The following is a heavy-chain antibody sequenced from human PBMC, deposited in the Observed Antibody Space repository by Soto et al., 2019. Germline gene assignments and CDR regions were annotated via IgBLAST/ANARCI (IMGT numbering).Heavy chain of an antibody. CDR3: ARENSGYYGYHALDI. V-gene: IGHV1-69*06. CDR1: GGTFSSYA. D-gene: IGHD3-22*01. CDR2: IIPIFGTA. Sequence: SVKVSCKASGGTFSSYAISWVRQAPGQGLEWMGGIIPIFGTANYAQKFQGRVTITADKSTSTAYMELSSLRSEDTAVYYCARENSGYYGYHALDIWGQGTMVTVSS. J-gene: IGHJ3*02.